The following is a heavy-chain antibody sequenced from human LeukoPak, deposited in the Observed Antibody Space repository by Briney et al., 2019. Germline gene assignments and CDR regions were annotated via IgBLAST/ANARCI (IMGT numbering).Heavy chain of an antibody. CDR3: ARDTGDTGY. CDR1: GYTFTSYY. Sequence: SVKVSCKASGYTFTSYYMHWVRQAPGQGLEWMGIINPSGGSTSYAQKFQGRVTMTRDTSISTAYMELSRLRSDDTAVYYCARDTGDTGYWGQGTLVTVSS. J-gene: IGHJ4*02. CDR2: INPSGGST. D-gene: IGHD7-27*01. V-gene: IGHV1-46*01.